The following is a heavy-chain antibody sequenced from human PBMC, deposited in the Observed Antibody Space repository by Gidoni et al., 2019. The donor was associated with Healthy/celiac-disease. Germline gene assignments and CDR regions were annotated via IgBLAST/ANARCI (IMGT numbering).Heavy chain of an antibody. D-gene: IGHD6-6*01. Sequence: QLQLHQWGAGLFQPSETLSLTCGVYGGSFSGYYWSWISQPPGKGLEWIGEINHSGSTNYNPSLKSRVTISVDTSKNQFSLKLSSVTAADTAVYYCARDSSSNGMDVWGQGTTVTVSS. CDR3: ARDSSSNGMDV. CDR1: GGSFSGYY. CDR2: INHSGST. J-gene: IGHJ6*02. V-gene: IGHV4-34*01.